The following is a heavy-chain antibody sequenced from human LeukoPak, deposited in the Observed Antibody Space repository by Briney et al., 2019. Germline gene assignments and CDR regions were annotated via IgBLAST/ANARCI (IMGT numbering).Heavy chain of an antibody. CDR1: GFTFSTYA. J-gene: IGHJ4*02. V-gene: IGHV3-23*01. D-gene: IGHD1-26*01. Sequence: GGFLRLSCAASGFTFSTYAMSRVRQAPGKGLEWVSAISGSGGSTYYADSVKGRFTISRDNSKNTLYLQMNSLRAEDTAVYYCAKAHVGATLRSPLGYWGQGTLVTVSS. CDR3: AKAHVGATLRSPLGY. CDR2: ISGSGGST.